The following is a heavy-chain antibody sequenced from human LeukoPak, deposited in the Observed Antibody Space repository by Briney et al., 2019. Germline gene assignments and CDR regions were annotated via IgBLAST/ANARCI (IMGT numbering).Heavy chain of an antibody. V-gene: IGHV1-2*02. D-gene: IGHD4-23*01. Sequence: ASVKVSCKASGYTFTDHYICWVRQAPGQGLEWMGWINPNSGGTNYAQKFQDRVTMTRDTSISTAYMDLSRLRSDDTAVYYCAKAAAVVTPWDLDYWGQGTLVTVSS. J-gene: IGHJ4*02. CDR1: GYTFTDHY. CDR2: INPNSGGT. CDR3: AKAAAVVTPWDLDY.